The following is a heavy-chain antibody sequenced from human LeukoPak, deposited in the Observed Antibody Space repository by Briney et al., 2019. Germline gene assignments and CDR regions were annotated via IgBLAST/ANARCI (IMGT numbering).Heavy chain of an antibody. D-gene: IGHD4-17*01. CDR3: ATGDYGDYLGWFDP. CDR1: GYTFTGYY. V-gene: IGHV1-2*02. J-gene: IGHJ5*02. Sequence: ASVKVSCKASGYTFTGYYMHWVRQAPGQGLAGMGWINPNSGGTNYAQKFQGRVTMTRDTSISTAYMELSRLRSDDTAVYYCATGDYGDYLGWFDPWGQGTLVTVSS. CDR2: INPNSGGT.